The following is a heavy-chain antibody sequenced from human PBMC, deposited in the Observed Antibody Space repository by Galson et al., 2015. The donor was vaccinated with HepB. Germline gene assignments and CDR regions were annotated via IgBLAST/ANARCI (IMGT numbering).Heavy chain of an antibody. Sequence: SLRLSCAASGFTFSSYAMSWVRQAPGKGLEWVSAISGSGGSTYYADSVKGRFTISRDNSKNTLYLQMNSLRAEDTAVYYCAKEVVPAAIEVYYYYYGMDVWGQGTTVTVSS. J-gene: IGHJ6*02. CDR1: GFTFSSYA. CDR3: AKEVVPAAIEVYYYYYGMDV. CDR2: ISGSGGST. D-gene: IGHD2-2*02. V-gene: IGHV3-23*01.